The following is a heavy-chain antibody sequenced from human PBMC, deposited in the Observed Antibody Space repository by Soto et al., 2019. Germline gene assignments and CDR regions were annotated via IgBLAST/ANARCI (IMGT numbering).Heavy chain of an antibody. D-gene: IGHD6-13*01. V-gene: IGHV4-30-4*01. J-gene: IGHJ5*02. CDR1: GGSINSGNYY. Sequence: LSETLSLTCTVSGGSINSGNYYWSWIRQPPGKGLEWIGYIYYSGSTYYNPSLKSRVTISMDTSKNQFSLKLSSVTAADTAVYSCARQGNSNWFDPWGQGTLVTVSS. CDR2: IYYSGST. CDR3: ARQGNSNWFDP.